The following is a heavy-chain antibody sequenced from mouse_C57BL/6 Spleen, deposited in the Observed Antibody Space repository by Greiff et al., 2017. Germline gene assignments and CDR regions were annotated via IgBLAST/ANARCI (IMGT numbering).Heavy chain of an antibody. CDR2: IDPSDSYT. D-gene: IGHD1-1*01. J-gene: IGHJ2*01. CDR1: GYTFTSYW. V-gene: IGHV1-59*01. CDR3: ARSGVFLRYFDY. Sequence: QVQLQQPGAELVRPGTSVKLSCKASGYTFTSYWMHWVKQRPGQGLEWIGVIDPSDSYTNYNQKFKGKATLTVDTSSSTAYMQLSSLTSEDSAVYCCARSGVFLRYFDYWGQGTTLTVSS.